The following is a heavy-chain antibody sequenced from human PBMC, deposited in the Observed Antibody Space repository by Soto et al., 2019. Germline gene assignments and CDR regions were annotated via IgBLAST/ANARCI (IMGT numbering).Heavy chain of an antibody. CDR3: ARDKAAIVNRHFDY. Sequence: QVQLQQWGAGLLKPSETLSLTCAVYGGSFSGYYWSWIRQPPGKGLEWIGEINHSGSTNYNPSLKSRVTISVDTSKNQFSLKLSSVTAADTAVYYCARDKAAIVNRHFDYWCQGTLVTVSS. V-gene: IGHV4-34*01. J-gene: IGHJ4*02. CDR2: INHSGST. CDR1: GGSFSGYY. D-gene: IGHD2-2*01.